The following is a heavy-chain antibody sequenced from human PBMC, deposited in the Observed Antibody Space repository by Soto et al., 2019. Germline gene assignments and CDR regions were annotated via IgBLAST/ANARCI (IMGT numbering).Heavy chain of an antibody. CDR2: MNPNSGNT. CDR3: ARALAPGYSSSWFNGAFDI. CDR1: GYTFTSYD. D-gene: IGHD6-13*01. V-gene: IGHV1-8*01. J-gene: IGHJ3*02. Sequence: QVPLVQSGAEVKKPGASVKVSCKASGYTFTSYDINWVRQATGQGLEWMGWMNPNSGNTGYAQKFQGRVTMTRNTSISTAYMELSSLRSEDTAVYYCARALAPGYSSSWFNGAFDIWGQGTMVTVSS.